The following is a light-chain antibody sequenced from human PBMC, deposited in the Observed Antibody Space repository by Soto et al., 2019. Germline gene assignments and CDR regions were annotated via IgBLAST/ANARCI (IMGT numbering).Light chain of an antibody. CDR3: QQADTLPIT. V-gene: IGKV1D-12*01. CDR2: AAS. J-gene: IGKJ5*01. CDR1: QIMTSW. Sequence: IQMTQSPSSGSASVGGTGTLNCRASQIMTSWLAWYQQRPGKAPKLLIFAASTLQSGVPSRFSGSGSRTDFTLTITDLQPEDVATYYCQQADTLPITFGQGTRLEIK.